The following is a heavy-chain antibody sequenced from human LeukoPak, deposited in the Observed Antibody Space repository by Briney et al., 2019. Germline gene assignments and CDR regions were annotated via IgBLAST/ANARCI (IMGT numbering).Heavy chain of an antibody. CDR3: ASRRSSSSWYLGGFDI. J-gene: IGHJ3*02. CDR2: IYYSGST. Sequence: PSETLSLTCTVSGGSISSYYWSWIRQPPGKGLEWIGYIYYSGSTNYNPSLKSRVTISVDTSKNQFSLKLSSVTAADTAVYYCASRRSSSSWYLGGFDIWGQGTMVTVSS. V-gene: IGHV4-59*01. CDR1: GGSISSYY. D-gene: IGHD6-13*01.